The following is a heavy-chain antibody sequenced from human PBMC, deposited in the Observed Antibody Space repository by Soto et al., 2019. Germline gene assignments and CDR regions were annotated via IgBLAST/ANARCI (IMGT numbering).Heavy chain of an antibody. CDR3: ARGNFEGYDFWSHEAPGYYYYGMDV. J-gene: IGHJ6*02. D-gene: IGHD3-3*01. Sequence: ASVNVSCKASGYTFTSYDINWVRQATGQGLEWTGWMNPNSGNTGYAQKFQGRVTMTRNTSISTAYMELSSLRSEDTAMYYCARGNFEGYDFWSHEAPGYYYYGMDVWGQGTTVTVPS. CDR1: GYTFTSYD. V-gene: IGHV1-8*01. CDR2: MNPNSGNT.